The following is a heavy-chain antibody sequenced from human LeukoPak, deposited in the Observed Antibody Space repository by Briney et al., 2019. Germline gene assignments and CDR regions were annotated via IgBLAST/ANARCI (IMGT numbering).Heavy chain of an antibody. CDR2: IRSNACGGTT. CDR3: TRRGYSYGYLDY. V-gene: IGHV3-49*04. Sequence: GGSLRLSCTASGFSFGDYAMSWVRQAPGKGLEWVSFIRSNACGGTTEYAASVKSKFTISRDNAKSIAYLQMNSRKTHDTAVYYCTRRGYSYGYLDYWGQGTLVTVSS. J-gene: IGHJ4*02. CDR1: GFSFGDYA. D-gene: IGHD5-18*01.